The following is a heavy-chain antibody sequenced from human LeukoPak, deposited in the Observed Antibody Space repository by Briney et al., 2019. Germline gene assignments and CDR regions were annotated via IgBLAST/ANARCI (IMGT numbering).Heavy chain of an antibody. Sequence: PGGSLRLSCAASGLTFSSYPMHWVRQASGKGLEWVAVISYDGSEKHYADPVKGRFTISRDNSKNTLYLQMSSLRAEDTAMYYCAREGNSGYYPYWGQGILVTVSS. CDR1: GLTFSSYP. J-gene: IGHJ4*02. CDR2: ISYDGSEK. V-gene: IGHV3-30-3*01. D-gene: IGHD3-22*01. CDR3: AREGNSGYYPY.